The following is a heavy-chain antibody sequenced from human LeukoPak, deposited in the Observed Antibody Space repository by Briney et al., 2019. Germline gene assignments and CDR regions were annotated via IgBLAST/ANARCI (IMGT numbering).Heavy chain of an antibody. CDR1: GGSISSDGYS. CDR2: IYHSGST. J-gene: IGHJ6*04. Sequence: TSETLSLTCAVSGGSISSDGYSWSWIRQPPGKGLEWIGYIYHSGSTYYNPSLKSRVTIPVDRSKNQFSLKLSFVTAADTAVYYCVRGGAVPAANPLHYYYYGMDVWGKGTTVTVSS. V-gene: IGHV4-30-2*01. D-gene: IGHD2-2*01. CDR3: VRGGAVPAANPLHYYYYGMDV.